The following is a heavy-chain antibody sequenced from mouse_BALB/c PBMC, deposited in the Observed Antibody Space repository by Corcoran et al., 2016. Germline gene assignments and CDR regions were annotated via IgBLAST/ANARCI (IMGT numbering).Heavy chain of an antibody. CDR3: ARLTTVVAKDY. V-gene: IGHV1-9*01. CDR1: GYTFSSYW. Sequence: QVQLQQSGAELMKPGASVKISCKATGYTFSSYWIEWVKQRPGHGLEWIGEILPGSGSTNYNEKFKGKATFTADTSSNTAYMQLSSLTSEDSAVYYCARLTTVVAKDYWGQGTTLTVSS. CDR2: ILPGSGST. J-gene: IGHJ2*01. D-gene: IGHD1-1*01.